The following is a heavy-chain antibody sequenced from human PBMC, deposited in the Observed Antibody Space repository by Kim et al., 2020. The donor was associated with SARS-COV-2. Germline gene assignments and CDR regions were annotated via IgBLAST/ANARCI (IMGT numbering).Heavy chain of an antibody. CDR1: GFTFTTYS. D-gene: IGHD4-17*01. CDR3: ARTNGDYVHFDL. J-gene: IGHJ2*01. V-gene: IGHV3-21*01. CDR2: ISSSSSYI. Sequence: GGSLRLSCAASGFTFTTYSMSWVRQAPGKGLEWVSSISSSSSYIYYADSVKGRFTISRDNAKNSLYLQMNSLRAEDTAVYYCARTNGDYVHFDLWGRGTLVIVSS.